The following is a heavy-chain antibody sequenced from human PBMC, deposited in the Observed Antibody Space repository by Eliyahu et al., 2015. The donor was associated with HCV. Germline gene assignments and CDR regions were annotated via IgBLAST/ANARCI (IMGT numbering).Heavy chain of an antibody. V-gene: IGHV5-51*01. CDR1: GYSFTSYW. J-gene: IGHJ4*02. D-gene: IGHD2-21*02. CDR2: IXPGDXDT. CDR3: ARREAVVTAAIGYYFDY. Sequence: EVQLVQSGAEVKKPGESLKISCKGSGYSFTSYWXGGGXQVPGKGLGGMGIIXPGDXDTRYSPXFXGQVTISADKSISTAYLQWSSLKASDTAMYYCARREAVVTAAIGYYFDYWGQGTLVTVSS.